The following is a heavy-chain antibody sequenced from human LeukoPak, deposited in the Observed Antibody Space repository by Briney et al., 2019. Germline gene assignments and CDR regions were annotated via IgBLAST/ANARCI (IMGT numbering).Heavy chain of an antibody. CDR3: ARVLGLTYYYYYMDV. Sequence: SETLSLTCTVSGGSISNNNYYWGWIRQPPGKGLEWIGNIYYSGSTYYNPSLKSRVTISVDTSKNQFSLKLSSVTAADTAVYYCARVLGLTYYYYYMDVWGKGTTVTISS. V-gene: IGHV4-39*01. CDR1: GGSISNNNYY. D-gene: IGHD4/OR15-4a*01. J-gene: IGHJ6*03. CDR2: IYYSGST.